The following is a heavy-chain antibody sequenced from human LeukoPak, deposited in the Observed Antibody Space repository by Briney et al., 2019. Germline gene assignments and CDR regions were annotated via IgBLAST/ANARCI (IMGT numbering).Heavy chain of an antibody. CDR3: ASTSVVVVAATYYYYYGMDV. CDR1: GGSISSSSYY. J-gene: IGHJ6*02. D-gene: IGHD2-15*01. Sequence: SETLSLNCTVSGGSISSSSYYWGWIRQPPGKGLEWIGSIYYSGSTYYNPSLKSRVTISVDTSKNQFSLKLSSVTAADTAVYYCASTSVVVVAATYYYYYGMDVWGQGTTVTVSS. CDR2: IYYSGST. V-gene: IGHV4-39*01.